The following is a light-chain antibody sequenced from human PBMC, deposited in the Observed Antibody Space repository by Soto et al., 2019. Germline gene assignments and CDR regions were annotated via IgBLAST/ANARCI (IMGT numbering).Light chain of an antibody. V-gene: IGKV1-33*01. CDR2: DAS. CDR1: QDISNY. Sequence: DIQMTQSPSSLSASVGDRVTITCQASQDISNYLNWYQQKPGKAPKLLIYDASNLETGVPSRFSGSGSGTDFTFTISSLQPEDIATYYCQQAYSFPITIGQGTRLEI. J-gene: IGKJ5*01. CDR3: QQAYSFPIT.